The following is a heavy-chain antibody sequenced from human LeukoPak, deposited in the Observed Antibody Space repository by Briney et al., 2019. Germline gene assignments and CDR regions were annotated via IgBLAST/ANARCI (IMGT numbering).Heavy chain of an antibody. CDR3: ARGSRYRIAARPHFDY. Sequence: SETLSLTCAVYGGSFSGYYWSWIRQPPGKGLEWIGEINHSGSTNYNPSLKSRVTISVDTSKNQFSLKLSSVTAADTAVYYCARGSRYRIAARPHFDYWGQGTLVTVSS. CDR1: GGSFSGYY. D-gene: IGHD6-6*01. J-gene: IGHJ4*02. V-gene: IGHV4-34*01. CDR2: INHSGST.